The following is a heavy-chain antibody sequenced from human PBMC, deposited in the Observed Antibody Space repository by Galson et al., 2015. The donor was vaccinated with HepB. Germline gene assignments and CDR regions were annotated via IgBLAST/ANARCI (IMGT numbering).Heavy chain of an antibody. Sequence: CAISGDSVSSNSAAWSWIRQSPSRGLEWLGRTYYRSKWYNDYPVSVKSRVTINPDTSKNQFSLQLNSVTTEDTAVYYCARTPYYYNFMDVWGKGTTVTVSS. CDR2: TYYRSKWYN. D-gene: IGHD2-15*01. CDR1: GDSVSSNSAA. V-gene: IGHV6-1*01. J-gene: IGHJ6*03. CDR3: ARTPYYYNFMDV.